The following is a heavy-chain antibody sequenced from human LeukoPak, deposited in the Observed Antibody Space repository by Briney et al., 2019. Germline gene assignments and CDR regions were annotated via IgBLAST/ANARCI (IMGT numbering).Heavy chain of an antibody. CDR3: ATPTPHGSDPSLYYYYMDA. V-gene: IGHV3-64*01. J-gene: IGHJ6*03. Sequence: PGGSLRLSCAASGFTFSSYAMHWVRQAPGKGLEYVSAISSNGGSTYYANSVKGRFTISRDNSKNTLYLQMGSLRAEDMAVYYCATPTPHGSDPSLYYYYMDAWGKGTTVTISS. CDR1: GFTFSSYA. D-gene: IGHD3-10*01. CDR2: ISSNGGST.